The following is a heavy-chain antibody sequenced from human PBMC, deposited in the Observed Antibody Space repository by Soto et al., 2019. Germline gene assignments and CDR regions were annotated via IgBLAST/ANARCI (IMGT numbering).Heavy chain of an antibody. J-gene: IGHJ1*01. CDR1: GGSISSSSYY. D-gene: IGHD3-16*02. Sequence: SETLSLTCTVSGGSISSSSYYWGWIRQPPGKGLEWIGSIYYSGSTYYNPSLKSRVTISVDTSKNQFSPKLSSVTAADTAVYYCARHDYDYIWGSYRLNAGYFQHWGQGTLVTVSS. V-gene: IGHV4-39*01. CDR2: IYYSGST. CDR3: ARHDYDYIWGSYRLNAGYFQH.